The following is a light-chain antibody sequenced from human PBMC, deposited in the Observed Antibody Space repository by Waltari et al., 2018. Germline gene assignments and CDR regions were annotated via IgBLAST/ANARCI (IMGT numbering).Light chain of an antibody. V-gene: IGKV2-28*01. CDR1: QSLLHSNGYNY. CDR3: KQDIPTPFT. Sequence: DLVMTQSPLSLPVTPGEPASIPFRSSQSLLHSNGYNYLDWYLQKPGQSPKLLIYLGSNRACGVPERFSGSGSGTEFTLKISRVQAEDVGIYYCKQDIPTPFTFGPGTKVDIK. CDR2: LGS. J-gene: IGKJ3*01.